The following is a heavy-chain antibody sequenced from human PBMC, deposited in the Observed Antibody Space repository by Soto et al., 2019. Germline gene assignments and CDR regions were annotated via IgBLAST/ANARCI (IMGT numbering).Heavy chain of an antibody. CDR2: ISSSSSYI. J-gene: IGHJ4*02. CDR3: GRDQPGYSYGYGLGY. D-gene: IGHD5-18*01. Sequence: EVQLVESGGGLVKPGGSLRLSCAASGFTFSSYSMNWVRQAPGKGLERVSSISSSSSYIYYADSVKGRFTISRDNAKNSLYLQMSSLRAEDRAVYYCGRDQPGYSYGYGLGYWGQGTLVTVSS. CDR1: GFTFSSYS. V-gene: IGHV3-21*01.